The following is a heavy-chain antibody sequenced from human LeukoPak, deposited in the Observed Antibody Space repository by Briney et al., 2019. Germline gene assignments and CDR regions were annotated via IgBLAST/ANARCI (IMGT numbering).Heavy chain of an antibody. V-gene: IGHV5-51*01. CDR1: GYSFTSYW. Sequence: GESLKISCKGSGYSFTSYWIGWVRQMPGKGLEWMGIIYPGDSGTRYSPSFQGQVTISADKSISTAYLQWSSLKASDTAMYYCARARAYYYDSSGYPFFDYWGQGTLVTVSS. J-gene: IGHJ4*02. CDR2: IYPGDSGT. CDR3: ARARAYYYDSSGYPFFDY. D-gene: IGHD3-22*01.